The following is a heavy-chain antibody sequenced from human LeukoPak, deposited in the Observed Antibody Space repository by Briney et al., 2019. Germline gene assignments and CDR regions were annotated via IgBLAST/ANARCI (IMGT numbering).Heavy chain of an antibody. CDR3: AKRIATAGKHYFDN. Sequence: GGSLRLSCAASGFTFSSYSMNWVRQAPGKGLEWVSYISSSSSTIHYADSVKGRFTISRDNAKNSLYLQMNSLRAEDTAVYYCAKRIATAGKHYFDNWGQGTLVTVSS. J-gene: IGHJ4*02. V-gene: IGHV3-48*01. CDR2: ISSSSSTI. CDR1: GFTFSSYS. D-gene: IGHD6-13*01.